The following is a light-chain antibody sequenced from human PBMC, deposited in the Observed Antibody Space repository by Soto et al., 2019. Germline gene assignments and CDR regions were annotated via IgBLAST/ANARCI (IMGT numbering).Light chain of an antibody. Sequence: DIQITQSPSTLSASVGDRVTMTCRASQSISSWLAWYQQKPGKAPKVLIYKASSLESGVPSRFSGSGSGTEFTLTISSLQPDDFATYYCQQYKSYSRTFGQGTKVEIK. CDR1: QSISSW. J-gene: IGKJ1*01. CDR2: KAS. CDR3: QQYKSYSRT. V-gene: IGKV1-5*03.